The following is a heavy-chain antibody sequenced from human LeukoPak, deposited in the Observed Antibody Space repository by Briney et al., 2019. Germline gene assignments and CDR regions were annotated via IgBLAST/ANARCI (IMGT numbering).Heavy chain of an antibody. J-gene: IGHJ4*02. CDR2: ISSHSNTI. CDR1: GFTFNTYS. D-gene: IGHD2-15*01. Sequence: GGSLRLSCAASGFTFNTYSMDWVRQAPGKGLEWVSYISSHSNTIYYADSVKGRFTISRDNAKSSMYLQMNSLRAEDTAVYYYARGYSSGGSFYLFDYWGQGNLVTVSS. CDR3: ARGYSSGGSFYLFDY. V-gene: IGHV3-48*04.